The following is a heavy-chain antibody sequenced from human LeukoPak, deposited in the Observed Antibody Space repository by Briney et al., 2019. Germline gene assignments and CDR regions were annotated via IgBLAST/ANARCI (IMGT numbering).Heavy chain of an antibody. V-gene: IGHV1-69*13. CDR3: ARLMALDCSGGSCYVY. CDR2: IIPIFGTA. CDR1: GGTFSSYA. Sequence: SVTVSFTASGGTFSSYAISWVRQAPGQGLEWMGGIIPIFGTANYAQKFQGRVTITADESTSTAYMELSSLRSEDTAVYYCARLMALDCSGGSCYVYWGQGTLVTVSS. J-gene: IGHJ4*02. D-gene: IGHD2-15*01.